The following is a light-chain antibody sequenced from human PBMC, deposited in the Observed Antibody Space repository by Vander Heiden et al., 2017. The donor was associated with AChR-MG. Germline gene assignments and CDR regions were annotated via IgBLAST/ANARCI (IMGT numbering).Light chain of an antibody. V-gene: IGKV3-20*01. CDR3: QEFGNSDIFT. Sequence: EIVLTQSPGTLSLSPGERATLSCRASQSIRNSYLAWYQQKPGQAPRLLIYGTSTRATGIPDRFRGSGSGTDFSLTISSLEPEDFAVYYCQEFGNSDIFTFGHGTKVDIK. CDR1: QSIRNSY. CDR2: GTS. J-gene: IGKJ3*01.